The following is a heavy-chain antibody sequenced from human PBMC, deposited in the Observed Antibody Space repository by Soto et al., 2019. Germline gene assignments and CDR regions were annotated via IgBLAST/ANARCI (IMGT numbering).Heavy chain of an antibody. V-gene: IGHV4-59*01. CDR3: AREIGAPYYYYMDV. CDR1: GGSISSYY. Sequence: SETLSLTCTVSGGSISSYYWSWIRQPPGKGLEWIGYIYYSGSTNYNPSLKSRVTISVDTSKNQFSLKLSSVTAADTAVYYCAREIGAPYYYYMDVWGKGTTVTVSS. D-gene: IGHD6-6*01. CDR2: IYYSGST. J-gene: IGHJ6*03.